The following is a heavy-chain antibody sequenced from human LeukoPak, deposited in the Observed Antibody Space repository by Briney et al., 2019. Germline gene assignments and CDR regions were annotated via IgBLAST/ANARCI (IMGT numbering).Heavy chain of an antibody. CDR2: INQDGRGI. CDR1: EFTFSSYA. J-gene: IGHJ4*02. CDR3: ARDSYRSLDY. V-gene: IGHV3-7*01. D-gene: IGHD4-11*01. Sequence: PGGSLRLSCAASEFTFSSYAMSWVRQAPGKGLEWVANINQDGRGIYYVDSVKGRFSISRDNTNNLLYLQMNSLRAEDTAMYFCARDSYRSLDYWGQGTLVTVSS.